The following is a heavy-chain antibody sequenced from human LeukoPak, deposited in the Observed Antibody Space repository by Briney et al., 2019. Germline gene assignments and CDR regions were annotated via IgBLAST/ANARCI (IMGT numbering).Heavy chain of an antibody. V-gene: IGHV4-38-2*01. CDR1: GYSISSGYY. J-gene: IGHJ4*02. D-gene: IGHD6-19*01. Sequence: SETLSLTCAVSGYSISSGYYCGWIRQPPGKGLEWIGSIYHSGSTYYNPSLKSRVTISVDTSKNQFSLKLSSVTAADTAVYYCARHSAYSSGWFWYFDYWGQGTLVTVSS. CDR3: ARHSAYSSGWFWYFDY. CDR2: IYHSGST.